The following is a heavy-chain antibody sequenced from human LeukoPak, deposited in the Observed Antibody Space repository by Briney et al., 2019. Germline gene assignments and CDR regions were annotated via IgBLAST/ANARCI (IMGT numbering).Heavy chain of an antibody. CDR3: ARHSSSAWYYYFDY. V-gene: IGHV4-39*01. CDR2: AYYSGTT. Sequence: SETLSLTCTVSGGSISNSNYYWGWIRQPPGKGLEWIGGAYYSGTTYSSPSLKSRVTISVDTSRNHFSLNLNSVTAADTAVYYCARHSSSAWYYYFDYWGQGSFVTVSS. J-gene: IGHJ4*02. D-gene: IGHD6-19*01. CDR1: GGSISNSNYY.